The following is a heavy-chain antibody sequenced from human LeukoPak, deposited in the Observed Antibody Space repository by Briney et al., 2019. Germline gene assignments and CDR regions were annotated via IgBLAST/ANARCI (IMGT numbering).Heavy chain of an antibody. CDR2: IYHSGST. J-gene: IGHJ3*02. Sequence: SETLSLTCAFSGGSISSGGYSWSWVRQPPGEGLEWVGNIYHSGSTYYNPSLQSRVTISLDRSKNQFSLKLSSMTAADTAVYYCASGNTGYDRDSFDIWGQGTMVTVSS. V-gene: IGHV4-30-2*01. CDR1: GGSISSGGYS. D-gene: IGHD5-12*01. CDR3: ASGNTGYDRDSFDI.